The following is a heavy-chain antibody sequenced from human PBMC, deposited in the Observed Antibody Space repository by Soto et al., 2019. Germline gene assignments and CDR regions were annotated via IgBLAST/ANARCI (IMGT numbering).Heavy chain of an antibody. CDR1: GFTFSSYW. CDR2: INRDGSST. V-gene: IGHV3-74*02. CDR3: ARGSGVGDL. J-gene: IGHJ3*01. Sequence: EVQLVESGGGLVQPGGPLRLSCAASGFTFSSYWMHWVRQGPGKGLVWVARINRDGSSTNYADSVKGRFTISRDNAKNRLYLQMNRLRAEETAVYYCARGSGVGDLWGQGTMVTVSS. D-gene: IGHD3-10*01.